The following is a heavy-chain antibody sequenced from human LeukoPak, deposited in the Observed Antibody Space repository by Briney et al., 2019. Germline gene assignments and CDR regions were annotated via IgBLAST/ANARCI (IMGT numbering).Heavy chain of an antibody. CDR1: GGTFSSYA. CDR2: IIPIFGTA. CDR3: ARGSDFWSGYSNEYYSDY. D-gene: IGHD3-3*01. V-gene: IGHV1-69*13. J-gene: IGHJ4*02. Sequence: SVKVSCKASGGTFSSYAISWVRQAPGQGLEWMGGIIPIFGTANYAQKFQGRVTITADESTSTAYMELSSLRSEDTAVYYCARGSDFWSGYSNEYYSDYWGQGTLVTVSS.